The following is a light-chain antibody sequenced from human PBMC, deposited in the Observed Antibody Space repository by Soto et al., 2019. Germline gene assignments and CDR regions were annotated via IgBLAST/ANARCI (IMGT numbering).Light chain of an antibody. J-gene: IGLJ2*01. Sequence: QSALTQPRSVSGSPGQSVTISCTGTGNDVGGYDFVSWYQQHPGKAPKVMIYDVSKRPSGVPDRFSGSKSGNTASLTISGLQADDEADYYCCSYAGTYTVVFGGGTKLTVL. CDR3: CSYAGTYTVV. V-gene: IGLV2-11*01. CDR1: GNDVGGYDF. CDR2: DVS.